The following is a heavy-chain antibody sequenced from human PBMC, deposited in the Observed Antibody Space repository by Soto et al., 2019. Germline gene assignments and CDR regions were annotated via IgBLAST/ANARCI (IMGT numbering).Heavy chain of an antibody. Sequence: GGSLRLSCAVSGFTFRNYALNWVRQAPGKGLEWVCSISGSGEETLYADSVKGLFSISRDNSKNILHLQMNSLRVEDTAVYFCAKSPLLWTTVDFDTWGQGDVVTVSS. CDR2: ISGSGEET. CDR3: AKSPLLWTTVDFDT. D-gene: IGHD4-4*01. J-gene: IGHJ5*02. V-gene: IGHV3-23*01. CDR1: GFTFRNYA.